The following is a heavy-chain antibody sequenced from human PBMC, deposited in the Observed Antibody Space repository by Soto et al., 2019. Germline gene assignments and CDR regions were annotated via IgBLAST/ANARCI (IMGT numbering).Heavy chain of an antibody. CDR3: ATGYSSGWYVSYFDY. D-gene: IGHD6-19*01. CDR2: IWYDGSNK. CDR1: GFTFSSYG. J-gene: IGHJ4*02. V-gene: IGHV3-33*01. Sequence: GWSLRLSCAACGFTFSSYGMHWVRQAPGKGLEWVAVIWYDGSNKYYADSVKGRFTISRDNSKNTLYLQMNSLRAEDTAVYYCATGYSSGWYVSYFDYWGQGTLVTVSS.